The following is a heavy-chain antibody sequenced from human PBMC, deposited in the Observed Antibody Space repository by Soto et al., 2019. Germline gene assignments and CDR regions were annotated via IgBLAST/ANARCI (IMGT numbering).Heavy chain of an antibody. CDR1: GGSISGYY. CDR2: IYSDGTT. V-gene: IGHV4-4*07. J-gene: IGHJ6*02. CDR3: SRVGCSNSKCYTRGMDV. D-gene: IGHD2-2*01. Sequence: SETLSLTCTVSGGSISGYYWSWVRQPAGKGLEWVGRIYSDGTTNYSPSLKSRVTMSLDTSKDQFSLHLNSVTAADTAVYYCSRVGCSNSKCYTRGMDVWGQGTTVTSP.